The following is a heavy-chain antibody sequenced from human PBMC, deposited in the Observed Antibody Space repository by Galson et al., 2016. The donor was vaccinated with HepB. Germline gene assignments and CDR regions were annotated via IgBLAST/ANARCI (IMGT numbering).Heavy chain of an antibody. V-gene: IGHV3-11*06. J-gene: IGHJ4*02. Sequence: SLRLSCATSGFNFSETFMIWVRQAPGKGLEWISYISNRGSYSQYAESVKGRFTISRDNAEASLFLQMDSLRVEDTAVYYCATRFEYWGQGGVVTVSS. CDR3: ATRFEY. CDR2: ISNRGSYS. CDR1: GFNFSETF.